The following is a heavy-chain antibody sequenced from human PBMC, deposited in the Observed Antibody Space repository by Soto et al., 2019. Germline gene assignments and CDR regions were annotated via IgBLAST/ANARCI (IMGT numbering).Heavy chain of an antibody. CDR2: IYYSGST. D-gene: IGHD4-17*01. CDR3: ARRYGGTLDH. J-gene: IGHJ4*02. V-gene: IGHV4-59*08. CDR1: GGSISSYY. Sequence: TSETLSLTCTVSGGSISSYYWSWIRQPPGKGLEWIGYIYYSGSTNYNPSLKSRVTISVDTSKNQFSLRLSSVTAADTAVYYCARRYGGTLDHWGQGTLVTVS.